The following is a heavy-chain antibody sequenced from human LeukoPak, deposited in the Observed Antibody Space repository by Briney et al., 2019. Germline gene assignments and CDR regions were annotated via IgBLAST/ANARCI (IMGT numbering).Heavy chain of an antibody. CDR3: AKGTMHDY. CDR1: GFTFSTDA. V-gene: IGHV3-23*01. Sequence: GGSLRLSCAASGFTFSTDAMNWVRQAPGKGLEWVSGISDSGGNTYYADSVKGRFTISRDKSKNTLDLQMNSLRAEDTAVYYYAKGTMHDYWGQGTLVTVSS. J-gene: IGHJ4*02. D-gene: IGHD4/OR15-4a*01. CDR2: ISDSGGNT.